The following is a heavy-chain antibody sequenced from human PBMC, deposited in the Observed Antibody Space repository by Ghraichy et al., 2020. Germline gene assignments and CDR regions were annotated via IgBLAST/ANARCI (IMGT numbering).Heavy chain of an antibody. CDR2: ISYSGGNT. J-gene: IGHJ5*02. Sequence: GGSLRLSCAASGFTFSSYAMSWVRQAPGKGLEWVAAISYSGGNTYYADSVKGRFTISRDNSKNRVYLEMHSLRAEDTAVYYCARDGIVNWFDPWGQGTPVTVSS. V-gene: IGHV3-23*01. CDR1: GFTFSSYA. CDR3: ARDGIVNWFDP. D-gene: IGHD3-22*01.